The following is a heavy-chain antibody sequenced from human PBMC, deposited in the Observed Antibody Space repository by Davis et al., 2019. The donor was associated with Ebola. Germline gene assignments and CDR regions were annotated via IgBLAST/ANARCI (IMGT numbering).Heavy chain of an antibody. CDR1: GDTFSTNT. J-gene: IGHJ4*02. CDR3: ATAENSFGVVLRHYFES. Sequence: SVKVSCKASGDTFSTNTVIWVRQAPGQGLEWMGELISLFATPSYSQKFQGRVTITADESTATAYMELSGLGSEDSGIYYCATAENSFGVVLRHYFESWGQGTLVTVSA. CDR2: LISLFATP. D-gene: IGHD3-3*01. V-gene: IGHV1-69*13.